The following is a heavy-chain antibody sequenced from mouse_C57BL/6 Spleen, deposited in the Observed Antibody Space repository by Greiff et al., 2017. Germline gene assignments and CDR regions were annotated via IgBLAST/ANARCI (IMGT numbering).Heavy chain of an antibody. CDR3: ARMTPGY. V-gene: IGHV1-61*01. J-gene: IGHJ2*01. Sequence: QVHVKQPGAELVRPGSSVKLSCKASGYTFTSYWMDWVKQRPGQGLEWIGNIYPSDSETHYNQKFKDKATLTVDKSSSTAYMQLSSLTSEDSAVYYCARMTPGYWGQGTTLTVSS. CDR1: GYTFTSYW. CDR2: IYPSDSET.